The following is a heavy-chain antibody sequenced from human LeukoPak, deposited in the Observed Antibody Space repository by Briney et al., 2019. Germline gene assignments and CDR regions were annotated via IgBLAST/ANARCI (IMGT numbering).Heavy chain of an antibody. J-gene: IGHJ4*02. CDR2: TRNKARSYTT. V-gene: IGHV3-72*01. CDR3: TTELTYYDFWSGYSVDY. CDR1: GFILSDHH. Sequence: GGSLRLSCAASGFILSDHHMDWVRQAPGKGLEWVGRTRNKARSYTTEYAASVRGRFTISRDDSKTSVYLQMNSLKAEDTAVYYCTTELTYYDFWSGYSVDYWGQGTLVTVSS. D-gene: IGHD3-3*01.